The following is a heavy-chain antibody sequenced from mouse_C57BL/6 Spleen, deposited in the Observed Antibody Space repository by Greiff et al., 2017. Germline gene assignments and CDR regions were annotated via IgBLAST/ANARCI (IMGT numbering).Heavy chain of an antibody. CDR1: GYTFTSYW. Sequence: QVQLQQPGTELVKPGASVKLSCKASGYTFTSYWLHWVKQRPGQGLEWIGNINPSNGGTNYNEKFKSKATLPVDKSSNTAYMQLSSLTSEDSAVYYGARSNWDVRAMDDWGQGTSVTVSS. CDR2: INPSNGGT. D-gene: IGHD4-1*01. V-gene: IGHV1-53*01. CDR3: ARSNWDVRAMDD. J-gene: IGHJ4*01.